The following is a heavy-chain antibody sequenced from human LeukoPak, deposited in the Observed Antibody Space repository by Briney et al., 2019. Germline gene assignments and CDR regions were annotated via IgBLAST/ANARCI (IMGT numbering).Heavy chain of an antibody. J-gene: IGHJ4*02. CDR1: GGSISSYY. CDR2: IYYSGST. V-gene: IGHV4-59*12. D-gene: IGHD3-10*01. Sequence: PSETLSLTCTVSGGSISSYYWSWIRQPPGKGLEGIGHIYYSGSTKNNPSLNSRVTMTVDTSNNQFSLKLSSVTAADTAMYFCARFGSYFEYWGQGTLVTVSS. CDR3: ARFGSYFEY.